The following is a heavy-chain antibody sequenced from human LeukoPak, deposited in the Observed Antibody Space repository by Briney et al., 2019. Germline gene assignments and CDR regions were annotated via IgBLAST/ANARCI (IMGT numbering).Heavy chain of an antibody. Sequence: PSQTLSLTCTASGGPMSNPAYYWRWIRQPPGKGLEWIGYIHYTGSTYYNPSLRSRVTISVDTSKNQFSLKLSSVTAADTAVYYCAKVPKQNWLDPWGQGTLDTVSS. CDR2: IHYTGST. CDR3: AKVPKQNWLDP. V-gene: IGHV4-30-4*01. D-gene: IGHD6-13*01. J-gene: IGHJ5*02. CDR1: GGPMSNPAYY.